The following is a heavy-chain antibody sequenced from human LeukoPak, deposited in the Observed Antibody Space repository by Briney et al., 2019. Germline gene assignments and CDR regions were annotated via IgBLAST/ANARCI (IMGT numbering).Heavy chain of an antibody. J-gene: IGHJ6*02. CDR3: AKSIRFCSSSSCFAGYYNYGLHV. D-gene: IGHD2-2*01. CDR2: ISHNGSSK. CDR1: GFTFSSYC. Sequence: GGSMRLSCAASGFTFSSYCMHWVRQAPGKGRGWVAVISHNGSSKYFADSVTDRITISRDNPKNMLDLQMHSLRAEDTAVYYCAKSIRFCSSSSCFAGYYNYGLHVWGQGTTVIVSS. V-gene: IGHV3-30*18.